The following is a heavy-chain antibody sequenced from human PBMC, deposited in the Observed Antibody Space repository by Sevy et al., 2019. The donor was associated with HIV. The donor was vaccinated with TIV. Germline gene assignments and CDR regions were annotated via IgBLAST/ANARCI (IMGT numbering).Heavy chain of an antibody. V-gene: IGHV4-61*01. CDR3: ARDSGTYPYYFDY. CDR2: IHYSGST. CDR1: GGSVSSGSYF. D-gene: IGHD1-26*01. Sequence: SETLSLTWTVSGGSVSSGSYFWSWIRQPPGKGLEWIGYIHYSGSTNYNPSLKSRVTISVDTSKNQFSLNLSSVTAAVTAVYYCARDSGTYPYYFDYWGQGTLVTVSS. J-gene: IGHJ4*02.